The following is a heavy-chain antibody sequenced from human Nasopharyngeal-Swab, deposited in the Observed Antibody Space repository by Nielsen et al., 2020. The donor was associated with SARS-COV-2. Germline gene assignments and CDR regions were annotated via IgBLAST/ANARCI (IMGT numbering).Heavy chain of an antibody. Sequence: VRQAPGKGLEWVAHIKQGRTQQYYVDSVKGRFTISRDNAKNSLYLQMNSLRADDTAVYYCTRYCSTTSCPRGFDYWGQGTLVTVSS. J-gene: IGHJ4*02. CDR3: TRYCSTTSCPRGFDY. D-gene: IGHD2-2*01. V-gene: IGHV3-7*01. CDR2: IKQGRTQQ.